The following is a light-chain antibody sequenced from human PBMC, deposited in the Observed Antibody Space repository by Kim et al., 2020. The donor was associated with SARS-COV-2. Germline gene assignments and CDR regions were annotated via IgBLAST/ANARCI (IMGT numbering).Light chain of an antibody. CDR1: TSNIGSHH. Sequence: AGQSVTISCARRTSNIGSHHVCWSAQVTGMAPKLLIYRNNPRPSGVPDLLPGSKSGTSASLAIRGLRSEDEADYYCATWDDSHVVFGGGTQLTVL. CDR2: RNN. CDR3: ATWDDSHVV. J-gene: IGLJ2*01. V-gene: IGLV1-47*01.